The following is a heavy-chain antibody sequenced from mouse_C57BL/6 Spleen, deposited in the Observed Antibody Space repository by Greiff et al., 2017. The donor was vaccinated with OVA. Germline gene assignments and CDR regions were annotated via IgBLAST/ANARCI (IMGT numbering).Heavy chain of an antibody. CDR3: ARERSQTGFDY. CDR2: INYDGSST. D-gene: IGHD4-1*01. Sequence: EVQVVESEGGLVQPGSSMKLSCTASGFTFSDYYMAWVRQVPEKGLEWVANINYDGSSTYYLDSLKSRFIISRDNAKNILYLQMSSLKSEDTATYYCARERSQTGFDYWGQGTTLTVSS. J-gene: IGHJ2*01. V-gene: IGHV5-16*01. CDR1: GFTFSDYY.